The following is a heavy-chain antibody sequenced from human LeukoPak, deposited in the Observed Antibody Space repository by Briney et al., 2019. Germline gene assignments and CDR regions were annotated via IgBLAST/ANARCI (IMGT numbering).Heavy chain of an antibody. Sequence: PSQTLSLTCAISGDSVSTNSDAWNWFRQSPSRGLEWLGRTYYRSKWYSDYAESMKGRITINPDTSKNQFSLQVKSVTPQDTAVHYCGRGTGTFDYWGQGTLVTVSS. CDR2: TYYRSKWYS. J-gene: IGHJ4*02. CDR3: GRGTGTFDY. CDR1: GDSVSTNSDA. D-gene: IGHD1-7*01. V-gene: IGHV6-1*01.